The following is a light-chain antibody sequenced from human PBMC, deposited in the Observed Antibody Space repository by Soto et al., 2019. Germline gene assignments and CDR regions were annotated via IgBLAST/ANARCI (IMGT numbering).Light chain of an antibody. Sequence: EIVMTQSPATLSVSPGERVTLSCRASQSVGSRVAWYQQKTGQAPRLLIYGASTRATGIPARLRGSGSGTEFTLTISSLQSEDFAVYFCQQYNNWPPSTFGQGTMLEIE. J-gene: IGKJ2*01. CDR1: QSVGSR. CDR2: GAS. CDR3: QQYNNWPPST. V-gene: IGKV3-15*01.